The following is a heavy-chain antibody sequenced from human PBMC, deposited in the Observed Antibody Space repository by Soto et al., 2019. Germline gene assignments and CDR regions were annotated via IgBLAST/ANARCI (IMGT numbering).Heavy chain of an antibody. D-gene: IGHD6-13*01. V-gene: IGHV4-4*07. CDR3: AAYNSTLGTFDI. J-gene: IGHJ3*02. CDR1: GGSLNSYY. Sequence: SETLSLTCTASGGSLNSYYWTWIRQPAGKGLEWIGRIFTSGSTNYNPSLKSRVTMSVDTSKNQFSLKLSSVTAADTAVYYCAAYNSTLGTFDIWGQGTMVTVSS. CDR2: IFTSGST.